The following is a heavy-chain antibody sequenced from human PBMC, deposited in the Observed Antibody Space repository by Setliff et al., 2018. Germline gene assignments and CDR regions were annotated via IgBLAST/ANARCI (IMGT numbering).Heavy chain of an antibody. CDR3: ARLVRDCTTTSCQRLSGDEY. V-gene: IGHV1-18*01. D-gene: IGHD2-2*01. J-gene: IGHJ4*02. Sequence: GPSVKVSCKASGYTFTNYGISWVRQAPGQGLEWMGYIKSYNGDTYFARNLQGRLSMTTDASSSTAYMELTSLRSDDTAMYYCARLVRDCTTTSCQRLSGDEYWGQGTVVTVSS. CDR1: GYTFTNYG. CDR2: IKSYNGDT.